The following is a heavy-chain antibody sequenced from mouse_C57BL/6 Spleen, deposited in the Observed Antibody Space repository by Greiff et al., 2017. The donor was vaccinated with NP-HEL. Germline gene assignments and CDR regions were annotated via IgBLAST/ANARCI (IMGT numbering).Heavy chain of an antibody. CDR3: TRITTVDYAMDY. J-gene: IGHJ4*01. D-gene: IGHD1-1*01. V-gene: IGHV6-6*01. CDR2: IRNKANNHAT. Sequence: EVMLVESGGGLVQPGGSMKLSCAASGFTFSDAWMDWVRQSPEKGLEWVAEIRNKANNHATYYAESVKGRFTISRDDSKSSVYLQMNSLRAEDTGIYYCTRITTVDYAMDYWGQGTSVTVSS. CDR1: GFTFSDAW.